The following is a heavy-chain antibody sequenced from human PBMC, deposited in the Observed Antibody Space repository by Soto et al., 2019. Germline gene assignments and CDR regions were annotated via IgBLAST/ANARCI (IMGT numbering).Heavy chain of an antibody. Sequence: QVQLQESGPGLVKPSQTLSLTCTVSGGSISSGGYYWSWIRQHPGKGLEWIGYIYYSGSTYYNPSLKSRVTISVDTSKNQFSLKLSSVTAADTAVYYCASRRQIIAAAGIQDYYVDYWGQGTLVTVSS. CDR2: IYYSGST. V-gene: IGHV4-31*03. D-gene: IGHD6-13*01. J-gene: IGHJ4*02. CDR3: ASRRQIIAAAGIQDYYVDY. CDR1: GGSISSGGYY.